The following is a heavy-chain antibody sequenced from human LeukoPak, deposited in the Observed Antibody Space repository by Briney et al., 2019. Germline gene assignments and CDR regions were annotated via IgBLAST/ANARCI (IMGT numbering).Heavy chain of an antibody. D-gene: IGHD3-22*01. CDR1: GFTFGDYG. CDR2: ISGSGDNT. J-gene: IGHJ4*02. V-gene: IGHV3-23*01. CDR3: AKGSYYDSSGSFYFDY. Sequence: GGSLRLSCTASGFTFGDYGMSWVRQAPGKGLEWVSGISGSGDNTYYADSVKGRFTISRDNSKNTLYVQVNSLGTEDTAAYYCAKGSYYDSSGSFYFDYWGQGTLVTVSS.